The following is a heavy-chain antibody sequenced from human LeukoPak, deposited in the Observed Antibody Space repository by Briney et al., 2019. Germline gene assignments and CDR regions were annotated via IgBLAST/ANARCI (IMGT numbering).Heavy chain of an antibody. CDR1: GGSISSYY. D-gene: IGHD1-26*01. J-gene: IGHJ4*02. V-gene: IGHV4-59*01. Sequence: SETLSLTCTVSGGSISSYYWSWIRQPPGKGLEWIGYIYYSGSTNYNPSLKSRVTISVDTSKNQFSLKLSSVTAADTAVYYCAVNQGGGANFDYWGQGTLVTVSS. CDR2: IYYSGST. CDR3: AVNQGGGANFDY.